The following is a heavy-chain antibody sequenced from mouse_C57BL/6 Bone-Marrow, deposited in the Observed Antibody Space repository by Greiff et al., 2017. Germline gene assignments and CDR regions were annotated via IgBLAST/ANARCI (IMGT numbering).Heavy chain of an antibody. Sequence: QVQLQQSGPELVKPGASVKISCKASGYAFSSSWMNWVKQRPGKGLERIGRIYPGDGDTNYNGKFKGKATLTADKSSSTAYMQLSSLTSEDSAVYFCCSSYAMDYWGQGTSVTVSS. CDR3: CSSYAMDY. CDR1: GYAFSSSW. V-gene: IGHV1-82*01. J-gene: IGHJ4*01. CDR2: IYPGDGDT. D-gene: IGHD1-1*01.